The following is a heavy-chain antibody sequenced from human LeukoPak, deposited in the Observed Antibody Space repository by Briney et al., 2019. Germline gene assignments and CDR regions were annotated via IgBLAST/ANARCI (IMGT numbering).Heavy chain of an antibody. D-gene: IGHD4-23*01. Sequence: PSETLSLTCTVSGGSISSYYWSWIRQPPGKGLEWIGYIHYSGSTDYNASLKSRVTISIDTSKNQFSLKLSSVTAADTAMYYCARHLMVTADDSFDYWGRGTLVTVSS. CDR3: ARHLMVTADDSFDY. CDR2: IHYSGST. J-gene: IGHJ4*02. CDR1: GGSISSYY. V-gene: IGHV4-59*08.